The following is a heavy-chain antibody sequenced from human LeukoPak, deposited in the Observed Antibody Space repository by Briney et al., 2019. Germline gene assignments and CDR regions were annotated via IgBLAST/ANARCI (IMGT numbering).Heavy chain of an antibody. J-gene: IGHJ4*02. D-gene: IGHD2-2*01. V-gene: IGHV4-39*01. CDR1: GGSISSGDYY. CDR2: IYYSGST. CDR3: ARQNSYQFDY. Sequence: SETLSLTCTVSGGSISSGDYYWGCIRQPPGKGLEWIGSIYYSGSTYYNPSLKSRVTISVDTSKNQFSLKLSPVTAADTALYYCARQNSYQFDYWGQGTLVTVSS.